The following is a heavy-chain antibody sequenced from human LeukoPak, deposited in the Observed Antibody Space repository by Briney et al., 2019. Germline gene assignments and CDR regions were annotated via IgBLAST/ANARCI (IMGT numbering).Heavy chain of an antibody. J-gene: IGHJ3*02. CDR1: GGSFSGYY. Sequence: SETLSLTCAVYGGSFSGYYWSWIRQPPGKGLEWIGEINHSGSTNYNPSLKSRVTISVDTSKNQFSLKLSSVTAADTAVYYCARATSCYLGSCLHDAFDIWGQGTMVTVSS. D-gene: IGHD2-2*01. CDR2: INHSGST. V-gene: IGHV4-34*01. CDR3: ARATSCYLGSCLHDAFDI.